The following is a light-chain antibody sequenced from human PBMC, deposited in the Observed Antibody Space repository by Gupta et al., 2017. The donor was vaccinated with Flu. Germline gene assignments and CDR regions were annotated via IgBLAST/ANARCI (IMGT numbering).Light chain of an antibody. Sequence: DIQMTQSPSSLSASVGDRVTITCRASQSISSYLNWYQQKPGKAPKLLIYAASSLQRGVPSRFSGSGDGTDFNLTISSRQPEDFATYYCQQRYSNPAFFTFGHGTKVDIK. CDR1: QSISSY. J-gene: IGKJ3*01. V-gene: IGKV1-39*01. CDR3: QQRYSNPAFFT. CDR2: AAS.